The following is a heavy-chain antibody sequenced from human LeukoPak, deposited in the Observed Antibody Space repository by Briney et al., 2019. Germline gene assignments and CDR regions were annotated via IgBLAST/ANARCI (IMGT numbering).Heavy chain of an antibody. CDR2: IYYSGIT. CDR1: GGSISSGSYF. V-gene: IGHV4-61*01. CDR3: AKVPSHDYSGSTRGSIDF. J-gene: IGHJ4*02. D-gene: IGHD3-22*01. Sequence: PSQTLSLTCTVSGGSISSGSYFWSWIRQPPGKGLEWIGYIYYSGITNYNPSLKSRLTISVDTSKNQFSLKLTSVTAADTAVYYCAKVPSHDYSGSTRGSIDFWGQGTLVTVSS.